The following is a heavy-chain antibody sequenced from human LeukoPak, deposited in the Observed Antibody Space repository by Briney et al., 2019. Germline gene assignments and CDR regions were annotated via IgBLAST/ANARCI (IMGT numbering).Heavy chain of an antibody. V-gene: IGHV3-21*01. CDR2: ISDSSRYI. J-gene: IGHJ4*02. CDR1: GFTFSSYS. Sequence: GGSLRLSCAASGFTFSSYSMNWVRQAPGKGLEWVSSISDSSRYIFYADSVKGRFTISRDNAKNSLYLQMNSLRAEDAAVYYCAREVYCSHTTCYYFDYWGLGTLVTVSS. D-gene: IGHD2/OR15-2a*01. CDR3: AREVYCSHTTCYYFDY.